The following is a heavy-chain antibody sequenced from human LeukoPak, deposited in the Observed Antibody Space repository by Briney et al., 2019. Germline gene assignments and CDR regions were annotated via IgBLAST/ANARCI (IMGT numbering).Heavy chain of an antibody. CDR3: ATGFGEALHY. J-gene: IGHJ4*02. V-gene: IGHV3-23*01. Sequence: GGSLRLSCVASGFTFSNYNMNWVRQAPGKGLEWVSAISGSGGSTYYADSVKGRFTISRDNSKNTLYLQMNSLRAEDTAVYYCATGFGEALHYWGQGTLVTVSS. D-gene: IGHD3-10*01. CDR1: GFTFSNYN. CDR2: ISGSGGST.